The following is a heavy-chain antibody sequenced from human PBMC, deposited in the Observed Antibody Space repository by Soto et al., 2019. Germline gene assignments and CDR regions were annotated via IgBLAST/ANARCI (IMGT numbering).Heavy chain of an antibody. CDR1: GFTFSSYW. CDR2: INSDGSST. D-gene: IGHD7-27*01. Sequence: GGSLRLSCAASGFTFSSYWMHWVRQAPGKGLVWVSRINSDGSSTSFADSVKGRFTISRDNAKNTLYLQMNSLRAKDTAVYYCASSLLTPFDYWGQGTLVTAPQ. J-gene: IGHJ4*02. CDR3: ASSLLTPFDY. V-gene: IGHV3-74*01.